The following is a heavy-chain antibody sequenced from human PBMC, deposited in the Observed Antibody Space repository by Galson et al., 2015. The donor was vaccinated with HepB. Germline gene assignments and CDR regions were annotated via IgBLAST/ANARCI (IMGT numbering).Heavy chain of an antibody. CDR1: GGTFSNYA. Sequence: SCKASGGTFSNYAFSWVRQAPGQGLEWMGAIIPIFRPANYAQRFQGRVTITADESTSTAYMELSSLRSEDTAVYYCARGTLTDASDIWGQGTMVTVSS. J-gene: IGHJ3*02. V-gene: IGHV1-69*01. CDR3: ARGTLTDASDI. CDR2: IIPIFRPA.